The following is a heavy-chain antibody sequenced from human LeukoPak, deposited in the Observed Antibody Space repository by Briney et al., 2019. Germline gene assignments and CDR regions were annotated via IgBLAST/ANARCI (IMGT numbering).Heavy chain of an antibody. V-gene: IGHV1-2*02. Sequence: ASVQVSCKASGYTFTGYYMHWVRQAPGQGREWMGWINPNSGGTNYAQKFQGRVTMTRDTSISTAYMELSRLRSDDTAVYYCARDRHGDYEVSNFDYWGQGTLVTVSS. CDR1: GYTFTGYY. D-gene: IGHD4-17*01. CDR2: INPNSGGT. J-gene: IGHJ4*02. CDR3: ARDRHGDYEVSNFDY.